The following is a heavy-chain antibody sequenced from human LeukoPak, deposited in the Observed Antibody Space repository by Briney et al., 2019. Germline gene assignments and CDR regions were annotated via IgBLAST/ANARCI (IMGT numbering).Heavy chain of an antibody. V-gene: IGHV3-23*01. Sequence: GGSLRLSCTASGFTFSSYLMAWVRQAPGKGLEWVSAISGSGGSTYYADSVKGRFTISRDNSKNTLYLQMNSLRAEDTAVYYCTKDTRQRWCNFDYWGQGTLVTVSS. CDR2: ISGSGGST. J-gene: IGHJ4*02. CDR3: TKDTRQRWCNFDY. D-gene: IGHD4-23*01. CDR1: GFTFSSYL.